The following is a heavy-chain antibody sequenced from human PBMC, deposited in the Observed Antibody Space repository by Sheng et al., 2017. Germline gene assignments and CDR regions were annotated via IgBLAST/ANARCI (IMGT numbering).Heavy chain of an antibody. J-gene: IGHJ4*02. Sequence: QVQLVESGGGVVQPGRSLRLSCAASGFTFSNYALHWVRQAPGKGLEWVAVISFDGSNKYYADSVKGRFTISRDNSKNTLYLQMNSLRAEDTAVYYCARGDRDVWGQGALGHRSPQ. D-gene: IGHD3-16*01. CDR2: ISFDGSNK. V-gene: IGHV3-30*04. CDR3: ARGDRDV. CDR1: GFTFSNYA.